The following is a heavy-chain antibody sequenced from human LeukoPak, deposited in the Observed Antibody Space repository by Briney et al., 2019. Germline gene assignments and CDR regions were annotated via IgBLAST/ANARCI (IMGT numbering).Heavy chain of an antibody. V-gene: IGHV1-69*13. Sequence: SVKVSCKAPGGTFSSYAISWVRQAPGQGLEWMGGIIPSFGTANYAQKFQGRVTITADESTSTAYMELSSLRSEDTAVYYCARERYCSGGSCYSLWGQGTLVTVSS. J-gene: IGHJ4*02. D-gene: IGHD2-15*01. CDR2: IIPSFGTA. CDR1: GGTFSSYA. CDR3: ARERYCSGGSCYSL.